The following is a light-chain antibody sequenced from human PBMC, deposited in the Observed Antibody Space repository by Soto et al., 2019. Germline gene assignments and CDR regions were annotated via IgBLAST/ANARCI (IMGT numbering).Light chain of an antibody. Sequence: EIVLRQSPGTLSLSPGERATLSCRASLSVASNYLAWYQQKPGQAPRLLIYAASSRATGIPDRFSGSGSGTDFTLTISRLEPEDFAVYYCQQYGSSPKTFGQGTKVDIK. CDR1: LSVASNY. CDR2: AAS. CDR3: QQYGSSPKT. J-gene: IGKJ1*01. V-gene: IGKV3-20*01.